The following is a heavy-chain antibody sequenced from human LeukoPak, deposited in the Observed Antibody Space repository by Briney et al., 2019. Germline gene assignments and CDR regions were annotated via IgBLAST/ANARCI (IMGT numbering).Heavy chain of an antibody. CDR3: ASGSDYYDSSGYSRRAFDI. CDR1: GYTFTGYY. V-gene: IGHV1-2*02. J-gene: IGHJ3*02. CDR2: INPNSGGT. D-gene: IGHD3-22*01. Sequence: ASVKVSCKASGYTFTGYYMHWVRQAPGQGLEWMGWINPNSGGTNYAQKFQGRVTMTRDTSISTAYMELSRLRSDDTAVYYCASGSDYYDSSGYSRRAFDIWGQGTMVTVSS.